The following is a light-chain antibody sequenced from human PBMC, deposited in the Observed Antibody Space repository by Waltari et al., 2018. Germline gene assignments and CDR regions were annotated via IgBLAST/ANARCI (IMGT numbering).Light chain of an antibody. CDR3: QKDGTLPET. Sequence: EIVLTQSPGTLSLSPGERATLSCRASQSVRRTLAWYQQKPGQAPRLLIYDASTRATGIPDRFSGSGSGTDFSLSISRLEPEDFAVYLCQKDGTLPETFGQGTKVEIK. J-gene: IGKJ1*01. V-gene: IGKV3-20*01. CDR2: DAS. CDR1: QSVRRT.